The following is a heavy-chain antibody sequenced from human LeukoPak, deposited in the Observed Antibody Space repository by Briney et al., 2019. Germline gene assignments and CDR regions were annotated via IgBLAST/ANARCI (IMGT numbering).Heavy chain of an antibody. CDR1: GGSFSGYY. CDR2: INHSGST. V-gene: IGHV4-34*01. D-gene: IGHD2-8*01. Sequence: SETLSLTFAVYGGSFSGYYWSWIRQPPGKGLEWIGEINHSGSTNYNPSLKSRVTISVDTSKNQFSLKLSSVTAADTAVYYCARHVPFSCTNGVCYIFDYWGQGTLVTVSS. J-gene: IGHJ4*02. CDR3: ARHVPFSCTNGVCYIFDY.